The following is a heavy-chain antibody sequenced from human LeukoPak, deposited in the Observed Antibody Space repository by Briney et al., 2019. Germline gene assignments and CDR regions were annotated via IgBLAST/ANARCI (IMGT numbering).Heavy chain of an antibody. CDR1: GITLSSYA. D-gene: IGHD5-18*01. J-gene: IGHJ4*02. V-gene: IGHV3-30*07. CDR2: ISSGGTDE. CDR3: AKVLRGYTYGKFDY. Sequence: GGSLRLSCAASGITLSSYAMHWVRQAPGKGLEWVSLISSGGTDEYYADSVKVRFTISRDNSKNALYLQMSSLIAEDTAVYYCAKVLRGYTYGKFDYWGQGTLVTVSS.